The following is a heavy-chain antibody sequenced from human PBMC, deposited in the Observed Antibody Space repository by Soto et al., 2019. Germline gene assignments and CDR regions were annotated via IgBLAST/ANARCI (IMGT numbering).Heavy chain of an antibody. J-gene: IGHJ4*02. D-gene: IGHD6-13*01. V-gene: IGHV1-18*01. CDR2: ISAYNGNT. Sequence: QVQLVQSGAEVKKPGASVKVSCKASGYTFTSYGISWVRQAPGQGLEWMGWISAYNGNTNYAQKLQGRVTRTTDTATSTAYMELRSLSSDDTAVYYCARTLSGYSSSWYADYWGQGPLVTVSS. CDR3: ARTLSGYSSSWYADY. CDR1: GYTFTSYG.